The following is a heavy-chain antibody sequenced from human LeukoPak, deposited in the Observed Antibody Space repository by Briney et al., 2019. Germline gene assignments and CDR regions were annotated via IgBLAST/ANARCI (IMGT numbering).Heavy chain of an antibody. CDR1: GGSISSYY. CDR3: ASATGYYDSSGYYHYYFDY. CDR2: IYTSGST. V-gene: IGHV4-4*07. J-gene: IGHJ4*02. D-gene: IGHD3-22*01. Sequence: SETLSLTCTVSGGSISSYYWSWIRQPAGKGLEWIGRIYTSGSTNYNPSLKSRVTMSVDTSKNQFSLKLSSVTAADTAVYYCASATGYYDSSGYYHYYFDYWGQGTLVTVSS.